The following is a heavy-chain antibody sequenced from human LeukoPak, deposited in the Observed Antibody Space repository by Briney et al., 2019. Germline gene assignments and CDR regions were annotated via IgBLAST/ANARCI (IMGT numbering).Heavy chain of an antibody. CDR2: ISGSGGNT. CDR3: AKEDYCSGGSCYWLAFDF. CDR1: GFIFSNFA. Sequence: QPGGSLRLSCAASGFIFSNFAMSWVRQAPGKGPEWVSTISGSGGNTYYTDSVKGRFTISRDNSKNTLYLQMNSLRAEDTAVHYCAKEDYCSGGSCYWLAFDFWGQGTMVTVSS. V-gene: IGHV3-23*01. D-gene: IGHD2-15*01. J-gene: IGHJ3*01.